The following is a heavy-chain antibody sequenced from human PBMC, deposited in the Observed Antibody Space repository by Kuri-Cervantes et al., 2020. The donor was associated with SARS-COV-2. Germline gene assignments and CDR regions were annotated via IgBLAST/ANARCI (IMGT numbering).Heavy chain of an antibody. Sequence: ASVKVSCKASGYTFTGYYMHWVRQAPGQGLEWMGWINPNSGGTNYAQKFQGRVTMTRDTSISTAYMELSRLRSDDTAVYYCARDGYCSSTSCPYYGMDVWGQGTTVTVSS. J-gene: IGHJ6*02. D-gene: IGHD2-2*01. CDR3: ARDGYCSSTSCPYYGMDV. V-gene: IGHV1-2*02. CDR2: INPNSGGT. CDR1: GYTFTGYY.